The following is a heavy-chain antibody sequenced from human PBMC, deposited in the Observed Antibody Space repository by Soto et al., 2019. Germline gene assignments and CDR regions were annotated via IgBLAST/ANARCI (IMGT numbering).Heavy chain of an antibody. Sequence: ASVKVSCKAPGYTFTGYYMHWVRQAPGQGLEWMGWINPNSGGTNYAQKFQGRVTMTRDTSISTAYMELSRLRSDDTAVYYCARTCIAVAGTKGPADCNYYYGMDVWGQGTTVTVSS. CDR1: GYTFTGYY. CDR2: INPNSGGT. V-gene: IGHV1-2*02. J-gene: IGHJ6*02. CDR3: ARTCIAVAGTKGPADCNYYYGMDV. D-gene: IGHD6-19*01.